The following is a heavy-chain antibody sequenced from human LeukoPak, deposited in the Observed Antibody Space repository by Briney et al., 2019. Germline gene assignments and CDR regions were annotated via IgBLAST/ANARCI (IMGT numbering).Heavy chain of an antibody. J-gene: IGHJ4*02. Sequence: PGGSLRLSCAASGFTFSNYWMHWVRQAPGKGLVWVSRINGDGSSTTYADSVKGRFIISRENAKNTLYLQMNSLRAEDTAVYYCARDIAVAGNYFDYWGQGTLVNVSP. CDR3: ARDIAVAGNYFDY. D-gene: IGHD6-19*01. V-gene: IGHV3-74*01. CDR1: GFTFSNYW. CDR2: INGDGSST.